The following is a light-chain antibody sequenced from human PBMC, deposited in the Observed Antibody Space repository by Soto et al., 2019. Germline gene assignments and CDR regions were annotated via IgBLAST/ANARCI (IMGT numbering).Light chain of an antibody. CDR2: DVS. J-gene: IGLJ2*01. CDR1: SSDVGGYNY. Sequence: QSALTQPASVSGSPGQSITISCTGTSSDVGGYNYVSWYQQHPGKAPKLMIYDVSNRPSGVSNRFSGSKSGNTASLTISGLQGEDEADYYCSSYTSSSPLGVFRGGTNLTVL. V-gene: IGLV2-14*01. CDR3: SSYTSSSPLGV.